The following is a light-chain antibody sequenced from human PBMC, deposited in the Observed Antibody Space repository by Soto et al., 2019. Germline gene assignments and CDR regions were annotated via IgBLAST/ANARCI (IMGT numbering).Light chain of an antibody. Sequence: DIVMTQSPDSLAVSLGERATINCKSSQSVLYSSDNKNYLSWYQQKPGQPPKLLIYWASTRESGVPDRFSGSGSGTDFTLTISSLQAEDVAVYYCQQYYNTPRMFGQGTKVEIK. J-gene: IGKJ1*01. CDR1: QSVLYSSDNKNY. V-gene: IGKV4-1*01. CDR3: QQYYNTPRM. CDR2: WAS.